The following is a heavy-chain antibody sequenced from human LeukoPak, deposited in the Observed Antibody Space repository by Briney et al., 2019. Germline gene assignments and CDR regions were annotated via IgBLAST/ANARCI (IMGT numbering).Heavy chain of an antibody. CDR3: ARVIAAAGRRKKYYYYYMDV. CDR2: ISAYNGNT. Sequence: ASVKVSCKASGYTFTSYGISWVRQAPGQGLEWMGWISAYNGNTNYAQKLQGRVTMTTDTSTSTAYMELRSLRSDDTAVYYCARVIAAAGRRKKYYYYYMDVWGKGTTVTVSS. CDR1: GYTFTSYG. V-gene: IGHV1-18*01. J-gene: IGHJ6*03. D-gene: IGHD6-13*01.